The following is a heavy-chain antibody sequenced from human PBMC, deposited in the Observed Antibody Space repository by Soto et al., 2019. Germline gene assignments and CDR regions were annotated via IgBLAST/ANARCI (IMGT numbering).Heavy chain of an antibody. Sequence: ASVKVSCKVSGYTLTVLSMHWVRQAPGKGLEWMGGFDPEDGETIYAQKFQGRVTMTEDTSTDTAYMELSSLRSEDTAVYYRATAQTYYYYGMDVWGQGTTVTVSS. CDR2: FDPEDGET. CDR1: GYTLTVLS. J-gene: IGHJ6*02. V-gene: IGHV1-24*01. CDR3: ATAQTYYYYGMDV.